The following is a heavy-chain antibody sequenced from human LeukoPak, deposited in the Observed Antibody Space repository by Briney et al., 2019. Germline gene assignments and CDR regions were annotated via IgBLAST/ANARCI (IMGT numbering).Heavy chain of an antibody. CDR1: GGSISSSSYY. J-gene: IGHJ6*03. CDR2: IYYSGST. Sequence: SETLSLTCTVSGGSISSSSYYWGWIRQPPGKGLEWIGSIYYSGSTYYNPPLKSRVTISVDTSKNQFSLKLSSVTAADTAVYYCARRAYCSGGSCQYPRPNYYYYYMDVWGKGTTVTVSS. CDR3: ARRAYCSGGSCQYPRPNYYYYYMDV. V-gene: IGHV4-39*01. D-gene: IGHD2-15*01.